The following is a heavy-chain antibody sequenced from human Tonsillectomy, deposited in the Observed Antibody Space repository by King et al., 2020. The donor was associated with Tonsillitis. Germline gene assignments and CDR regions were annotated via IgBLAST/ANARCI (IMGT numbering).Heavy chain of an antibody. D-gene: IGHD6-6*01. CDR1: GGSISSGSSY. Sequence: LQLQESGPGLLKPSETLSLTCSVSGGSISSGSSYWGWIRQPPGKGLEWIGNIYHSGTTYYNPYLKSRVTLSVDPSKNHFTLRLSSVTAADTSVYYCAGWVAGSSSRFDFWGQGTLVTVSS. V-gene: IGHV4-39*02. J-gene: IGHJ4*02. CDR3: AGWVAGSSSRFDF. CDR2: IYHSGTT.